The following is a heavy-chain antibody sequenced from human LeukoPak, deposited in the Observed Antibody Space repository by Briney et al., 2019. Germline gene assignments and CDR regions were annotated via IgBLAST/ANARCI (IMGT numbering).Heavy chain of an antibody. V-gene: IGHV3-64*01. J-gene: IGHJ4*02. CDR3: ARDSGGDTYNDYFDS. Sequence: GGSLRLSCAASGFIFNTYAMPWVRQAPGKGLEYVSAINYNGDSTYYANSVKGRFIISRDNSKKTLFLQMGSLRAEDTAVYYCARDSGGDTYNDYFDSWGQGTLVTVSS. CDR1: GFIFNTYA. D-gene: IGHD5-24*01. CDR2: INYNGDST.